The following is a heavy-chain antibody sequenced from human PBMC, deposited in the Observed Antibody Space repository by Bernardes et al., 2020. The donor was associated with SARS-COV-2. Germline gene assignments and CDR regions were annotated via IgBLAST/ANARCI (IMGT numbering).Heavy chain of an antibody. D-gene: IGHD7-27*01. CDR3: AKLTGDYQYYYGMDV. Sequence: SETLSLTCTVSGGSISSTPHYWVWIRQPPGKGLEWIGSIFYSGSTYYNPSLKSRVTISVDASKNQFSLKLNSVSAADTAVYYCAKLTGDYQYYYGMDVWGQGTTVTVSS. V-gene: IGHV4-39*01. CDR2: IFYSGST. J-gene: IGHJ6*02. CDR1: GGSISSTPHY.